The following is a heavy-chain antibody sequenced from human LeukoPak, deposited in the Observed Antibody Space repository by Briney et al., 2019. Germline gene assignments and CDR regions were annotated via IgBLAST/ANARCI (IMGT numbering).Heavy chain of an antibody. V-gene: IGHV3-43D*03. CDR2: ISWDGGST. Sequence: GGSLRLSCAASGFTFDDYAMHWVRQAPGKGLEWVSLISWDGGSTYYADSVKGRFTISRDNSKNSLYLQMNSLRAEDTALYYCAKVGDSGWYFDYWGQGTLVTVSS. CDR1: GFTFDDYA. D-gene: IGHD5-12*01. CDR3: AKVGDSGWYFDY. J-gene: IGHJ4*02.